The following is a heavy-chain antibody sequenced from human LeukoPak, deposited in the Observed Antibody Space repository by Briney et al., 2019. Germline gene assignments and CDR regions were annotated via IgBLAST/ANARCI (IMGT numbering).Heavy chain of an antibody. CDR3: ARDLHSSGWFLVSDNYYYHMDV. CDR1: GYTFTGYY. CDR2: INPNSGGT. V-gene: IGHV1-2*02. Sequence: GASVKVSCKASGYTFTGYYMHWVRQAPGQGLEWMGWINPNSGGTNYAQKFQGRVTMTRDTSTSTVYMELSSLRSEDTAVYYCARDLHSSGWFLVSDNYYYHMDVWGKGTTVTVSS. J-gene: IGHJ6*03. D-gene: IGHD6-19*01.